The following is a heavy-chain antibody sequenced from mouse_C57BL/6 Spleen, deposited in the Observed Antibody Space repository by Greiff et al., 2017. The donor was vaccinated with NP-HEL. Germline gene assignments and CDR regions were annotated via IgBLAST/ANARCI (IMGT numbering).Heavy chain of an antibody. CDR2: ISSGGSYT. CDR3: ASLLRRGYYFDY. D-gene: IGHD1-1*01. V-gene: IGHV5-6*01. CDR1: GFTFSSYG. J-gene: IGHJ2*01. Sequence: EVKLVESGGDLVKPGGSLKLSCAASGFTFSSYGMSWVRQTPDKRLEWVATISSGGSYTYSPDSVKGRFTISRDNAKNTLYLQMSSLKSEDTAMYYCASLLRRGYYFDYWGQGTTLTVSS.